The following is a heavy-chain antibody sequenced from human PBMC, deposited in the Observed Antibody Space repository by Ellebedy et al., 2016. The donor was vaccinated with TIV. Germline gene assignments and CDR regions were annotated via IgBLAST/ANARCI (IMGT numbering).Heavy chain of an antibody. V-gene: IGHV5-10-1*01. CDR2: IDPSDSYT. Sequence: GESLKISCYVSGYIFTNYWIGWVRQRPGEGLEWMGRIDPSDSYTNYSPSFQGHVTISADKSISTAYLQWSSLKASDTAMYYCARHEDCSSTSCYEGKGDIVWFDPWGQGTLVTVSS. D-gene: IGHD2-2*01. J-gene: IGHJ5*02. CDR3: ARHEDCSSTSCYEGKGDIVWFDP. CDR1: GYIFTNYW.